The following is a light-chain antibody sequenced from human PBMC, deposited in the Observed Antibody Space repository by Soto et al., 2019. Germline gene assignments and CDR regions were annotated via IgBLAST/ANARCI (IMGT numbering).Light chain of an antibody. Sequence: VLTQSPASLYWSPGERATLSCRASQIVSSYLACYQQKPGQAPRLLIYDIFKRPTGIPARFSGSGSGPDFTLTISSQEHDDFAYYCQQQRSKWPLTFGPGTKVDIK. CDR2: DIF. J-gene: IGKJ3*01. CDR3: QQRSKWPLT. CDR1: QIVSSY. V-gene: IGKV3-11*01.